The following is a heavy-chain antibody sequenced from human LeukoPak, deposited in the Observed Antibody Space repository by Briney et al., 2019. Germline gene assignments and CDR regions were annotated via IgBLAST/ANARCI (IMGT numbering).Heavy chain of an antibody. CDR3: ARELRKVEGTKDY. Sequence: PSETLSLTCTVSGGSISSSSYYWGWIRQPPGKGLEWIGSIYYSGSTYYNPSLKSRVTISVDTSKNQFSLKLSSVTAADTAVYYCARELRKVEGTKDYWGQGTLVTVSS. J-gene: IGHJ4*02. CDR2: IYYSGST. V-gene: IGHV4-39*02. CDR1: GGSISSSSYY. D-gene: IGHD3-16*01.